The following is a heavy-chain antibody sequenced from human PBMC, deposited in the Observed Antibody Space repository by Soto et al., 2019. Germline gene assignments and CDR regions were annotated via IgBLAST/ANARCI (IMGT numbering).Heavy chain of an antibody. CDR1: GFIVITKY. V-gene: IGHV3-66*01. D-gene: IGHD1-26*01. Sequence: GESLKISCAASGFIVITKYMSWVRQAPGKGLEWVSVIYDNGRTYYADSVKGRFTISRDNSKNTLSLQMNGLRAEDTALYYCARSLIVGATAFDYLGQGTLVTVSS. CDR3: ARSLIVGATAFDY. CDR2: IYDNGRT. J-gene: IGHJ4*02.